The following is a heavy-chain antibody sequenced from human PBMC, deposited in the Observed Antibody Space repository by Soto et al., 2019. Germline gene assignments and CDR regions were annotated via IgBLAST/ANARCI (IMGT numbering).Heavy chain of an antibody. CDR1: GGSVISGSYY. Sequence: SETLSLTCTVSGGSVISGSYYWSWIRQPPGKGLEWIGYIYYSGSTNYNPSLKSRVTISVDTSKNQFSLKLSSVTAADTAVYYCARVDYGMDVWGQGTTVTI. J-gene: IGHJ6*02. V-gene: IGHV4-61*01. CDR3: ARVDYGMDV. CDR2: IYYSGST.